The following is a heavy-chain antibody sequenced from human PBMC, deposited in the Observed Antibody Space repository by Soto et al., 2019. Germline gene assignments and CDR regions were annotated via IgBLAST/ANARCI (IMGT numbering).Heavy chain of an antibody. Sequence: GGSLRLSCAASGFTFSNAWMSWVRQAPGKGLEWVGRIKSKTDGGTTDYAAPVKGRFTISRDDSKNTLYLQMNSLKTEDTAVYYCTTVACRGLTSYSFDIWGQGTMVTVSS. D-gene: IGHD7-27*01. CDR2: IKSKTDGGTT. CDR3: TTVACRGLTSYSFDI. CDR1: GFTFSNAW. J-gene: IGHJ3*02. V-gene: IGHV3-15*01.